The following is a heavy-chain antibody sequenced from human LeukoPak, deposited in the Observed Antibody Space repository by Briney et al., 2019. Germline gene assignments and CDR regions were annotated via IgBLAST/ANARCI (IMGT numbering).Heavy chain of an antibody. CDR1: GYAFSDYY. CDR2: INPNSGGT. CDR3: ARSRGIVGATVDY. Sequence: ASVKFSCKASGYAFSDYYMHWVRQAPGQGLEWMGWINPNSGGTNYAQNFQGRVTMTRDTSISTAYMELSRLRSDDTAVYYCARSRGIVGATVDYWGQGTLVTVSS. D-gene: IGHD1-26*01. J-gene: IGHJ4*02. V-gene: IGHV1-2*02.